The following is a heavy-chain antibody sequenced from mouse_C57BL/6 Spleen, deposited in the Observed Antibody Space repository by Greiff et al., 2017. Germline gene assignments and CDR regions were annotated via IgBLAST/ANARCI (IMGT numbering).Heavy chain of an antibody. V-gene: IGHV1-74*01. D-gene: IGHD1-1*01. CDR2: IHPSDSDT. CDR1: GYTFTSYW. Sequence: QVQLQQPGAELVKPGASVKVSCKASGYTFTSYWMHWVKQRPGQGLEWIGRIHPSDSDTNYNQKLKGKATLPVDKSSSTAYMQISSLTSEDSAVYYCAIGYYGSSYGYFDVWGTGTTVTVSS. J-gene: IGHJ1*03. CDR3: AIGYYGSSYGYFDV.